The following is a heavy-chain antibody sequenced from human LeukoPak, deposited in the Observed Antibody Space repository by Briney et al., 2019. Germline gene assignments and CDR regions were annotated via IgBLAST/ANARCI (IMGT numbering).Heavy chain of an antibody. D-gene: IGHD3-10*01. CDR2: IYYSGST. CDR3: AREGSYGSGRSVFDY. J-gene: IGHJ4*02. CDR1: GGSISSSSYY. V-gene: IGHV4-39*07. Sequence: SETLSLTCTVSGGSISSSSYYWGWIRQPPGKGLEWIGSIYYSGSTYYNPSLKSRVTISVDTSKNQFSLKLSSVTAADTAVYYCAREGSYGSGRSVFDYWGQGTLVTVSS.